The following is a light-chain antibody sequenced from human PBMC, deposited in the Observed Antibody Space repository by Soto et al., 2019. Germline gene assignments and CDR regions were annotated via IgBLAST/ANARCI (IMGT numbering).Light chain of an antibody. CDR1: QGISSY. V-gene: IGKV1-9*01. Sequence: DVKMYLSAATLSASVSDRVTLTCRASQGISSYLGWYQQKPGKAPNLLIYAASTLQSGVPSRFSGSGSGTEFTLTISSLQPDDFATYYCQQYNSYSVGQGSKVDIK. CDR3: QQYNSYS. J-gene: IGKJ1*01. CDR2: AAS.